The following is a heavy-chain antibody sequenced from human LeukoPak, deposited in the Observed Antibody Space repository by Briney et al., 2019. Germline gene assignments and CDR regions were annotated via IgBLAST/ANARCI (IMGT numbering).Heavy chain of an antibody. CDR2: IIPILGIA. J-gene: IGHJ4*02. CDR1: GGTLSSYA. CDR3: ARARDVEWELLRFDY. Sequence: GASVKVSCKASGGTLSSYAISWVRQAPGQGLEWMGRIIPILGIANYAQKFQGRVTITADKSTSTAYMELSSLRSEDTAVYYCARARDVEWELLRFDYWGQGTLVTVSS. V-gene: IGHV1-69*04. D-gene: IGHD1-26*01.